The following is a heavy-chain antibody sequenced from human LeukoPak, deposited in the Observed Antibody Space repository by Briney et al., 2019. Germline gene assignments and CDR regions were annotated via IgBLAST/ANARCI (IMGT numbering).Heavy chain of an antibody. V-gene: IGHV4-59*01. D-gene: IGHD6-13*01. CDR1: GGSMRSYY. CDR2: IYYSGST. J-gene: IGHJ4*02. Sequence: PSETLSLTCTVSGGSMRSYYWVWIRQPPGKGLEWIGYIYYSGSTDCNPSLKSRVTISVDTSKNQFSLKMSSVTAADTAVYYCARVPAAGTGPDYWGQGTLVTVSS. CDR3: ARVPAAGTGPDY.